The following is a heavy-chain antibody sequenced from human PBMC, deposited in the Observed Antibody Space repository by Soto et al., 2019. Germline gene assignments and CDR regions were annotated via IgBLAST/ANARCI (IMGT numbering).Heavy chain of an antibody. Sequence: GGSLRLSCVTSGFTMSNYVMNWVRQAPGKGLEWISAITRTSGTTYYADSVKGRSTVSRDNSKNTLFLQLSNLRADDTATYYCATSSRDRITVFGEVMNPPFVNWLDRWGEGTLVPVYS. V-gene: IGHV3-23*01. CDR2: ITRTSGTT. J-gene: IGHJ5*02. CDR1: GFTMSNYV. D-gene: IGHD3-3*01. CDR3: ATSSRDRITVFGEVMNPPFVNWLDR.